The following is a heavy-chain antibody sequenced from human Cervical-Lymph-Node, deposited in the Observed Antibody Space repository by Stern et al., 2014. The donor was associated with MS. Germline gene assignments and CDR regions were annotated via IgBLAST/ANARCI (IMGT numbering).Heavy chain of an antibody. CDR2: IYCSGKT. D-gene: IGHD3-3*01. CDR1: GGAVSSDDIY. Sequence: QLQLQESGPGLVKPSQTLSLTCTVSGGAVSSDDIYWIWLRPRPGQGLVGIGYIYCSGKTYSNPSLDSRVIISHARSNTQFTLQLRSVTAAGTAVYYCAKMAEFLRFFYPDYWGQGIRVTVSS. CDR3: AKMAEFLRFFYPDY. J-gene: IGHJ4*02. V-gene: IGHV4-31*03.